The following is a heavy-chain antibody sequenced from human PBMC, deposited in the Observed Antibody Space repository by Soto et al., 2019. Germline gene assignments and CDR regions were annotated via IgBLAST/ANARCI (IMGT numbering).Heavy chain of an antibody. V-gene: IGHV4-39*01. CDR2: IYYSGST. CDR1: GGSISSSSYY. J-gene: IGHJ6*02. CDR3: ARRRDYYYGMDV. Sequence: SETLSLTCTVSGGSISSSSYYWGWIRQPPGKGLEWIGSIYYSGSTYYNPSLKSRVTISVDTSKNQFSLKLSSVTAADTAVYYCARRRDYYYGMDVWGQGTTVTVS.